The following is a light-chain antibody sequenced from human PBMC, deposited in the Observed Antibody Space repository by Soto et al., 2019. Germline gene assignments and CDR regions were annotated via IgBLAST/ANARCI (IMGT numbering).Light chain of an antibody. CDR1: QSVSSN. J-gene: IGKJ4*01. Sequence: EIVMTQSPATLSVSPGERATLSCRASQSVSSNLAWYQQKPGQAPRLLIYGASTRATGIPARFSGSGSGTEFTLTISRLQAEDFAVYYCQQNNNWLRTFGGGTKVEIK. V-gene: IGKV3-15*01. CDR2: GAS. CDR3: QQNNNWLRT.